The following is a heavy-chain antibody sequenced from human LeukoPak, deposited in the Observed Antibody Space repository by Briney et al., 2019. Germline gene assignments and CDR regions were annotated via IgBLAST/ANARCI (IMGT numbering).Heavy chain of an antibody. V-gene: IGHV3-23*01. CDR2: ISGSGGST. Sequence: GRSLRLSCAASGFTFSSYAMSWVRQAPGKGLEWVSAISGSGGSTYYADSVKGRFTISRDNSKNTLYLQMNSLRAEDTAVYYCAKGPHSSGWYYFDYWGQGTLVTVSS. D-gene: IGHD6-19*01. J-gene: IGHJ4*02. CDR3: AKGPHSSGWYYFDY. CDR1: GFTFSSYA.